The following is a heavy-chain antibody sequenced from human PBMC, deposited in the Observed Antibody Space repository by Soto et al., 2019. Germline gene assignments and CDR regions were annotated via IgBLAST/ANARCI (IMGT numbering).Heavy chain of an antibody. V-gene: IGHV3-33*01. J-gene: IGHJ4*02. CDR3: ARDRRGNWNYGEY. Sequence: GGSLRLSCAASGFTFSSYGMHWVRQAPGKGLEWVAVIWYDGSNKYYADSVKGRFTISRDNSKNTLYLQMNSLRAEDTAVYYCARDRRGNWNYGEYWGQGTLVTVSS. CDR1: GFTFSSYG. D-gene: IGHD1-7*01. CDR2: IWYDGSNK.